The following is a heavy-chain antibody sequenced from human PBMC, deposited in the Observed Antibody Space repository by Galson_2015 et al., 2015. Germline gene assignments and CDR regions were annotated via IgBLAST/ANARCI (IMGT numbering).Heavy chain of an antibody. CDR1: GYTFTGYY. CDR2: LDPNSGGT. D-gene: IGHD1-26*01. CDR3: ARALGRTLGAFDI. J-gene: IGHJ3*02. Sequence: SVKVSCKASGYTFTGYYIHWVRQAPGQGLEWMGWLDPNSGGTNYAQKFQGWVTMTRDTSISTACMELTRLKSDDTAVYYCARALGRTLGAFDIWGQGTMVTVPS. V-gene: IGHV1-2*04.